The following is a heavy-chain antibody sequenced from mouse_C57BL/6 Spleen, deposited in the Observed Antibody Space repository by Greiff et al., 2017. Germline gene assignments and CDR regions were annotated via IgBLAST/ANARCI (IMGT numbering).Heavy chain of an antibody. CDR2: IYPRSGNT. D-gene: IGHD1-1*01. J-gene: IGHJ1*03. CDR1: GYTFTSYG. V-gene: IGHV1-81*01. CDR3: ASSGTVVATRYFDV. Sequence: QVQLQQSGAELARPGASVKLSCKASGYTFTSYGISWVKQRTGQGLEWIGEIYPRSGNTYYNEKFKGKATLTADKSSSTAYMELRSLPSEVSAVXFCASSGTVVATRYFDVWGTGTTVTVSS.